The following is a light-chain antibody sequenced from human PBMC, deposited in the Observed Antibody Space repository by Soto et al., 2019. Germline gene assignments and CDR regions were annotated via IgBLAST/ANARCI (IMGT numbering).Light chain of an antibody. CDR3: QQYGLPPHS. CDR1: QSVYNNY. J-gene: IGKJ2*01. V-gene: IGKV3-20*01. CDR2: GAS. Sequence: EIVLTQSPGTLSLSPGERATLSCRASQSVYNNYLAWYQQKPGQTPRLLVNGASNRAPGIPDRFSGGGSGTDFTLTISSLETEDFAVYYCQQYGLPPHSFGQGTRVEIK.